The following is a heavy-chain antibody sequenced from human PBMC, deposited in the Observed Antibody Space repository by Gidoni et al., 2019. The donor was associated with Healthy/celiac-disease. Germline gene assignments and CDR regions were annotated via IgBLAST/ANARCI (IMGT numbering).Heavy chain of an antibody. CDR1: GGSISSSSYY. CDR3: ARRGWGTGDPNFDY. CDR2: IYYSGST. J-gene: IGHJ4*02. Sequence: QLQLQESGPGLVKPSETLSLTCTVSGGSISSSSYYWGWIRQPPGKGLEWIGSIYYSGSTYYNPSLKSRVTISVDTSKNQFSLKLSSVTAADTAVYYCARRGWGTGDPNFDYWGQGTLVTVSS. V-gene: IGHV4-39*01. D-gene: IGHD7-27*01.